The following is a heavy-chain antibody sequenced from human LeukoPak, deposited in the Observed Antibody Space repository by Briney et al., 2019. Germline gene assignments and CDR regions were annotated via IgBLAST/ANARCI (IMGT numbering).Heavy chain of an antibody. CDR3: ARDVLYGSGSP. CDR1: GGSISSYY. J-gene: IGHJ5*02. V-gene: IGHV4-59*01. CDR2: IYYSGST. Sequence: SETLSLTCTVSGGSISSYYWSWTRQPPGKGLEWIGYIYYSGSTNYNPSLKSRVTISVDTSKNQFSLKLSSVTAADTAVYYCARDVLYGSGSPWGQGTLVTVSS. D-gene: IGHD3-10*01.